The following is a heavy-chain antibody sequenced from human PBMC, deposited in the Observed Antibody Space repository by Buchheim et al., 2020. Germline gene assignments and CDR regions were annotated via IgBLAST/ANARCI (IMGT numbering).Heavy chain of an antibody. CDR1: GFTFSSYS. Sequence: EVQLVESGGGLVQPGGSLRLSCAASGFTFSSYSMNWVRQAPGKGLEWVSAISSSSSYIYYADSVKGRFTISRDKARKSLYLQMNSLRAEDTAVYYCARDRERFRTGNWFDPWGQGTL. V-gene: IGHV3-21*01. D-gene: IGHD1-26*01. CDR3: ARDRERFRTGNWFDP. J-gene: IGHJ5*02. CDR2: ISSSSSYI.